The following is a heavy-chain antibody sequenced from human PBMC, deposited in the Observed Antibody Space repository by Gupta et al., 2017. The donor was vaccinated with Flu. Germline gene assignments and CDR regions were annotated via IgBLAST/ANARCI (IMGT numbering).Heavy chain of an antibody. V-gene: IGHV3-9*01. D-gene: IGHD1-26*01. Sequence: EVQLVESGGGLVQPGRPLRLSCAASGFTFDDYAMHWVRQAPGKGLEWVSGISWNSGSIGYADSVKGRFTISRDNAKNSLYLQMNSLRAEDTALYYCAKDIHSGDYYYSYMDVWGRGTTVTVSS. CDR1: GFTFDDYA. CDR3: AKDIHSGDYYYSYMDV. J-gene: IGHJ6*03. CDR2: ISWNSGSI.